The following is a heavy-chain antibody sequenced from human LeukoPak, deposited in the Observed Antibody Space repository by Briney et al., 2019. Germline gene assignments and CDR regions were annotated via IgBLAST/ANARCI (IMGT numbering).Heavy chain of an antibody. Sequence: LTGGSLRLSCAASGFTFSSYAMHWVRQAPGKGLEWVAVISYDGSNKYYADSVKGRFTISRDNSKNTLYLQMNSLRAEDTAVYYFAKEQYDILTCYYPSFDYLGQGTLVTVSS. CDR2: ISYDGSNK. J-gene: IGHJ4*02. V-gene: IGHV3-30*01. D-gene: IGHD3-9*01. CDR3: AKEQYDILTCYYPSFDY. CDR1: GFTFSSYA.